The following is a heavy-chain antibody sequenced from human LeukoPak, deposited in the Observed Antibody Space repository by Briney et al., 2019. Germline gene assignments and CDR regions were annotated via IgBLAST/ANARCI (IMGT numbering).Heavy chain of an antibody. CDR2: IYYGGST. CDR3: AILRWLQSGYAFDI. CDR1: GGSISSGDYY. D-gene: IGHD5-24*01. J-gene: IGHJ3*02. Sequence: SETLSLTCTVSGGSISSGDYYWSWIRQPPGKGLEWIAYIYYGGSTNYNPSLKSRVTISVDTSKNQFSLKLSSVTAADTAVYYCAILRWLQSGYAFDIWGQGTMVTVSS. V-gene: IGHV4-61*08.